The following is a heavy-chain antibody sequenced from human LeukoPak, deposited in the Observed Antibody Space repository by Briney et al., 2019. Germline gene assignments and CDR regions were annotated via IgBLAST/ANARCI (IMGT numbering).Heavy chain of an antibody. V-gene: IGHV3-23*01. CDR3: AKESSGWEWFDP. J-gene: IGHJ5*02. Sequence: PGGSLRLSCAASGFTFSSYGMSWVRQAPGKGLEWVSAIGGSGVSAYYADSVKGRFTVSRDNSKNTMYLQMYSLRGEDTAVYYCAKESSGWEWFDPWGQGTLVTVSS. CDR2: IGGSGVSA. D-gene: IGHD6-19*01. CDR1: GFTFSSYG.